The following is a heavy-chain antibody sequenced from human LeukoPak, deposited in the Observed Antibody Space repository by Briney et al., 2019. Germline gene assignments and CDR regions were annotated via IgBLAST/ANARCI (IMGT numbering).Heavy chain of an antibody. CDR1: GGSISSSSYY. D-gene: IGHD6-13*01. CDR3: ARVWRAEYEQQLGGLFDY. Sequence: PSETLSLTCTVSGGSISSSSYYWGWIRQPPGKGLEWIGSIYYSGSTYYNPSLKSRVTISVDTSKNQFSLKLSSVTAADTAVYYCARVWRAEYEQQLGGLFDYWGQGTLVTVSS. V-gene: IGHV4-39*01. J-gene: IGHJ4*02. CDR2: IYYSGST.